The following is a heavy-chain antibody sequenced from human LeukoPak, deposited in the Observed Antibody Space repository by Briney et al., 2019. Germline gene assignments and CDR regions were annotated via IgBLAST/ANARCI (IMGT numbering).Heavy chain of an antibody. CDR2: IYYSGST. Sequence: KPSETLSLTCTVSGGSISSSSYYWGWIRQPPGKGLEWIGSIYYSGSTYYNASLKSRVTISVDTSKNQFSLKLGSVTAADTAVYYCARVARWIYSNYGVWFDPWGQGTLVTVSS. CDR3: ARVARWIYSNYGVWFDP. J-gene: IGHJ5*02. D-gene: IGHD4-11*01. CDR1: GGSISSSSYY. V-gene: IGHV4-39*01.